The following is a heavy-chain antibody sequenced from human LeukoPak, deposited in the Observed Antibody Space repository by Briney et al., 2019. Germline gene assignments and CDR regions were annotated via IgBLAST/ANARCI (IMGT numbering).Heavy chain of an antibody. CDR2: IYYSGST. J-gene: IGHJ4*02. CDR3: ARAFLNWDY. V-gene: IGHV4-39*07. CDR1: GGSISSSSYY. D-gene: IGHD2/OR15-2a*01. Sequence: PSETLSLTCTVSGGSISSSSYYWGWIRQPPGKGLEWIGSIYYSGSTNYNPSLKSRVTISVDTSKNQFSLKLSSVTAADTAVYYCARAFLNWDYWGQGTLVTVSS.